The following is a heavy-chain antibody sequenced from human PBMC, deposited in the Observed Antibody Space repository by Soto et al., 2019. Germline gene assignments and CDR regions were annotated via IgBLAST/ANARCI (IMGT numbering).Heavy chain of an antibody. V-gene: IGHV3-64*01. D-gene: IGHD6-13*01. CDR1: GFTFSNYE. CDR3: ARRGYGSRWPNVHMDV. J-gene: IGHJ6*03. Sequence: EAQLVESGGGLVQPGGSLRLSCAASGFTFSNYEMHWVRQAPGKGLEYVSGISNNGAHTDYAKSVKGRFTISGDNSENTLYLQMGSLRAEDMALYYCARRGYGSRWPNVHMDVWGKGTTVTVSS. CDR2: ISNNGAHT.